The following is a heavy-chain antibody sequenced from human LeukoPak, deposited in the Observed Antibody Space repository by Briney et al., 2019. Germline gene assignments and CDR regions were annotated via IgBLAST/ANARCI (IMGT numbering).Heavy chain of an antibody. D-gene: IGHD3-16*01. CDR1: GFTFSSYG. CDR2: ISGSGGST. Sequence: GRSLRLSCAASGFTFSSYGMSWVRQAPGKGLEWVSDISGSGGSTYYADSVKGRFTISRDNSKNTLYLQMNSLRAEDTAVYYCARDQIFGGAAFDYWGQGTLVTVSS. V-gene: IGHV3-23*01. CDR3: ARDQIFGGAAFDY. J-gene: IGHJ4*02.